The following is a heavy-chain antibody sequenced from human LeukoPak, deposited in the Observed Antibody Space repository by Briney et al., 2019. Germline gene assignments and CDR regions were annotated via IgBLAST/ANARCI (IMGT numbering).Heavy chain of an antibody. Sequence: PGGSLRLSCAASGFSVSTTYMSWVRQAPGKGLEWVSTISSTSDSYEYYANSVKGRFTISRDNAKNSLYPQMNSLRAEDTGIYFCARGTTWSPLDFDYWGQGTQVTVSS. V-gene: IGHV3-21*01. CDR3: ARGTTWSPLDFDY. J-gene: IGHJ4*02. D-gene: IGHD3-3*01. CDR1: GFSVSTTY. CDR2: ISSTSDSYE.